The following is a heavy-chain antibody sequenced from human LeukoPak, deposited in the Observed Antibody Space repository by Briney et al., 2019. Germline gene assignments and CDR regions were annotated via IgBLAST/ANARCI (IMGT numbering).Heavy chain of an antibody. Sequence: SETLSLTFTVSGGSISSYYWSWIRQPPGKGLGWIGYIYYSGSTNYNPSLKSRVTISVDTSNNQFSLKLSSVTAADTAVYYCARVAGTIRDAFDIWGQGTMVTVSS. CDR3: ARVAGTIRDAFDI. V-gene: IGHV4-59*01. CDR1: GGSISSYY. CDR2: IYYSGST. D-gene: IGHD6-19*01. J-gene: IGHJ3*02.